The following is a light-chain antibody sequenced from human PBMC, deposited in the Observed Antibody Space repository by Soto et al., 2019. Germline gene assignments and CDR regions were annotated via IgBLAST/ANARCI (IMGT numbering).Light chain of an antibody. CDR3: SSFTRSNSYV. CDR2: DVS. CDR1: SINVVAYNY. V-gene: IGLV2-14*03. Sequence: QSALTQPASVSGSPGQWIPISSPGPSINVVAYNYVSWYQQHQAKVPKLMIYDVSDRPSGVSNRFSGSKSGNTASLTISGLQAEDEADYYCSSFTRSNSYVFGTGTKVTVL. J-gene: IGLJ1*01.